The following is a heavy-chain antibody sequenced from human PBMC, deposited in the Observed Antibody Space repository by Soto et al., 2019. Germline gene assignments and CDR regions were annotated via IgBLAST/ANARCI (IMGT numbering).Heavy chain of an antibody. CDR3: AKVGAPGAFDY. CDR2: ISYDGSNK. J-gene: IGHJ4*02. V-gene: IGHV3-30*18. Sequence: QVQLVESGGGVVQPGRSLRLSCAASGFTFSSYGMHWVRQAPGKGLEWVAVISYDGSNKYYADSVKGRFTISRDNSKNALYLQMNSLRAEDTAVYYSAKVGAPGAFDYWVQGTRVTVSS. CDR1: GFTFSSYG. D-gene: IGHD7-27*01.